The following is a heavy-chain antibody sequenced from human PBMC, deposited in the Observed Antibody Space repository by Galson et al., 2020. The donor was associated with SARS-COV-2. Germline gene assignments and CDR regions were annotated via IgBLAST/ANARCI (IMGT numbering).Heavy chain of an antibody. J-gene: IGHJ4*02. D-gene: IGHD3-3*01. Sequence: SGPTLVKPTQTLTLTCTFSGFSVTSTGEGVGWIRQPPGKALEWLALIYWNEDKGYTPSLRSRLTITKDTSKNQVVLTMTNMDPVDTATYYCAHYYTTFGVVTRPVYVDYWGQGTVVTVSS. V-gene: IGHV2-5*01. CDR3: AHYYTTFGVVTRPVYVDY. CDR2: IYWNEDK. CDR1: GFSVTSTGEG.